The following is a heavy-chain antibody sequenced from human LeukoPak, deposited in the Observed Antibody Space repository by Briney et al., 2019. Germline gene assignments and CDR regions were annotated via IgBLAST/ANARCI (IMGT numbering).Heavy chain of an antibody. CDR3: AKAGYTNYYAYYYMDV. D-gene: IGHD3-9*01. J-gene: IGHJ6*03. V-gene: IGHV3-23*01. Sequence: AGSLRLSCAASGFTFSSYAMSWVRQAPGKGLEWVSSISGSGGSTYYADSVKGRFTISRDNSKSTLYLQMNSLRAGDTALYYCAKAGYTNYYAYYYMDVWGKGTTVTVSS. CDR2: ISGSGGST. CDR1: GFTFSSYA.